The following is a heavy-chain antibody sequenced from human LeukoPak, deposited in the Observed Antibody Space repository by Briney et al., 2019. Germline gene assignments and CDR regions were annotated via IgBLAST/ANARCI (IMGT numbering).Heavy chain of an antibody. Sequence: GGSLRLSCAASGFTFSSYWMNWARQAPGKGMEWVASINHNGNVNYYVDSVKGRFTISRDKAKKSMDLQMRKLRAEERAVEDCARGGGLHVWGQGATVTVSS. V-gene: IGHV3-7*04. J-gene: IGHJ6*02. CDR3: ARGGGLHV. CDR1: GFTFSSYW. CDR2: INHNGNVN.